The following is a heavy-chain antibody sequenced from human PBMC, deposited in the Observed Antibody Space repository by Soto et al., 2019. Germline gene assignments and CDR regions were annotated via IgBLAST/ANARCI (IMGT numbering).Heavy chain of an antibody. CDR3: ARPSTIFGVVTPRPYYYGMDV. V-gene: IGHV5-10-1*01. CDR2: IDPSDSYT. J-gene: IGHJ6*02. D-gene: IGHD3-3*01. Sequence: GESLKISCKGSGYSFTSYWISWVRQMPGKGLEWMGRIDPSDSYTNYSPSFQGHVTISADKSISTAYLQWSSLKASDTAMYYCARPSTIFGVVTPRPYYYGMDVWGQGTTVTVSS. CDR1: GYSFTSYW.